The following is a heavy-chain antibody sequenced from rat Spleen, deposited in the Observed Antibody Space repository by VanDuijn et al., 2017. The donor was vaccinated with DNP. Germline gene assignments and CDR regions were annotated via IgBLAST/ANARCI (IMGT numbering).Heavy chain of an antibody. D-gene: IGHD1-1*01. CDR3: TRRTISDYYNGGPFDY. J-gene: IGHJ2*01. CDR1: GFTFSNYY. Sequence: EVQLVESGGGLVEPGRSLKLSCAASGFTFSNYYMAWVRQAPTKGLEWVASIANSGGSTYSRDSVKGRFTISRDNAKSTLYLQMDSLGSEDTATYYCTRRTISDYYNGGPFDYWGQGVMVTVSS. V-gene: IGHV5-25*01. CDR2: IANSGGST.